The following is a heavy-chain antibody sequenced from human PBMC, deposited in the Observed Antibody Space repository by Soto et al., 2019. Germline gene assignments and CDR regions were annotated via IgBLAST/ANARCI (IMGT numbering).Heavy chain of an antibody. V-gene: IGHV3-48*03. Sequence: EAQLVESGGGLVQPGGSLRLSCTAFGFSLSGYEMDWVRQAPGKGLEWVSHISRSGSPIYYADSVKGRFTISRDNAKNSVFLQMNSLRAEDTALYYCARDSAASRGLDYWGQGTLVTVSS. J-gene: IGHJ4*02. D-gene: IGHD6-25*01. CDR3: ARDSAASRGLDY. CDR1: GFSLSGYE. CDR2: ISRSGSPI.